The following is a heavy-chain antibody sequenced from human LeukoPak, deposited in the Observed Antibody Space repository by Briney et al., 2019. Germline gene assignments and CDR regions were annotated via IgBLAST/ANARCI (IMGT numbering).Heavy chain of an antibody. CDR1: GFSFSTSGVG. Sequence: SGPTLVKPTQTLTLTCTFSGFSFSTSGVGVAWIRQPPGKALEWLAVNYWNDDKRYSPSLKSRLTINKGSSKNQVVLTMTSMEPVDTATYYCAHLTYYDFWTDAFDIWGQGTMVTVSS. D-gene: IGHD3-3*01. V-gene: IGHV2-5*01. CDR2: NYWNDDK. J-gene: IGHJ3*02. CDR3: AHLTYYDFWTDAFDI.